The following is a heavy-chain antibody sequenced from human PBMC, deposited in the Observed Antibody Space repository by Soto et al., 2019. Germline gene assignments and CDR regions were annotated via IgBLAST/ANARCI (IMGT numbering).Heavy chain of an antibody. J-gene: IGHJ6*02. CDR1: GYTFTSYY. V-gene: IGHV1-46*01. Sequence: GASVKVSCKASGYTFTSYYMHWVRQAPGQGLEWMGIINPSGGSTSYAQKFQGRVTMTRDTSTSTVYMELSSLRSEDTAVYYCARVRTDNIVVGNYYYYGMDVWGQGTTVTVSS. D-gene: IGHD2-21*01. CDR3: ARVRTDNIVVGNYYYYGMDV. CDR2: INPSGGST.